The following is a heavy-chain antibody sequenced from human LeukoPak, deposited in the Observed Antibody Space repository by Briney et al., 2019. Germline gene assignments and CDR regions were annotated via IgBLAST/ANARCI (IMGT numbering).Heavy chain of an antibody. J-gene: IGHJ6*03. Sequence: SETLSLTCTVSGGSISSYYWSWIRQPPGKGLEWIGYIYYSGSTNYNPSLKSRVTMSVDTSKNQFSLKLSSVTAADTAVYYCARDVLNSYYYDSSGYPYYYYYYMDVWGKGTTVTVSS. V-gene: IGHV4-59*12. CDR3: ARDVLNSYYYDSSGYPYYYYYYMDV. D-gene: IGHD3-22*01. CDR2: IYYSGST. CDR1: GGSISSYY.